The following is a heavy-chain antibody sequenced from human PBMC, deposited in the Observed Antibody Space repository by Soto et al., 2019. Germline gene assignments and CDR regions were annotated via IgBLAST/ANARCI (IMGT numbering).Heavy chain of an antibody. J-gene: IGHJ2*01. CDR1: GGSISSYY. CDR3: ARLKGSGWYNWYFDL. V-gene: IGHV4-59*01. CDR2: IYYSGST. D-gene: IGHD6-19*01. Sequence: PSETLSLTCTVSGGSISSYYWSWIRQPPGKGLEWIGYIYYSGSTNYNPSLKSRVTISVDTSKNQFSLKLSSVTAADTAVYYCARLKGSGWYNWYFDLWGRGTLVTVSS.